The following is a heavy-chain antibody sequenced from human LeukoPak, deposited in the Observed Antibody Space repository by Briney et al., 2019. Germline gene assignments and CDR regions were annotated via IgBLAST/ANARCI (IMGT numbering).Heavy chain of an antibody. CDR3: ARRGDILTDYAFDY. V-gene: IGHV4-39*01. CDR1: GGSINSNSHH. J-gene: IGHJ4*02. D-gene: IGHD3-9*01. CDR2: IYYSGTT. Sequence: SETLSLTCSVSGGSINSNSHHWDWIRQAPGKGLEWIGNIYYSGTTSYNPSPKSHVTISVDTSKNQFSLRLSSVTAADTAVYYCARRGDILTDYAFDYWGQGTLVTVSS.